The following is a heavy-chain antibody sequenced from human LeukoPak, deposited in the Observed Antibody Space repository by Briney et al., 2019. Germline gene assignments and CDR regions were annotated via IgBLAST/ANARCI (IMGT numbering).Heavy chain of an antibody. CDR3: ARELRGTADNWFDP. D-gene: IGHD3-16*01. CDR1: GGSISSSSYY. V-gene: IGHV4-39*07. Sequence: PSETLSLTCTVSGGSISSSSYYWGCIRQPPGKGLEWIGSIYYSGSTYYNPSLKSRVTISVDTSKNQFSLKLSSVTAADTAVYYCARELRGTADNWFDPWGQGTLVTVSS. CDR2: IYYSGST. J-gene: IGHJ5*02.